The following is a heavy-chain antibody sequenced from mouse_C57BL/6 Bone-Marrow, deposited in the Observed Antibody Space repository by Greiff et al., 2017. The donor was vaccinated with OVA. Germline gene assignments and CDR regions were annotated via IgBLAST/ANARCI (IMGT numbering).Heavy chain of an antibody. CDR2: IRNKANGYTT. V-gene: IGHV7-3*01. J-gene: IGHJ2*01. CDR3: ASYPLNCDGFDD. D-gene: IGHD4-1*01. Sequence: EVHLVESGGGLVQPGGSLSLSCAASGFTFTDYYMSWVRQPPGKALEWLGFIRNKANGYTTEYSASVKGRFTISRDNSQSILYLQMNALRAEDSAAYYCASYPLNCDGFDDWGQGTTLTVSS. CDR1: GFTFTDYY.